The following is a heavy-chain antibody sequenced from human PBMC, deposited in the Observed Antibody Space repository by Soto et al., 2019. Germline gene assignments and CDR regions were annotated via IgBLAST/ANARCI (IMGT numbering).Heavy chain of an antibody. V-gene: IGHV4-34*01. D-gene: IGHD2-2*01. Sequence: SETMSLTCAVYGGSFSGYYWSWIRQPPGKGLEWIGEINHSGSTNYNPSLKSRVTISVDTSKNQFSLKLSSVTAADTAVYYCARCKNEKVVLKAASTGTGMDVGVQGT. CDR3: ARCKNEKVVLKAASTGTGMDV. CDR1: GGSFSGYY. J-gene: IGHJ6*02. CDR2: INHSGST.